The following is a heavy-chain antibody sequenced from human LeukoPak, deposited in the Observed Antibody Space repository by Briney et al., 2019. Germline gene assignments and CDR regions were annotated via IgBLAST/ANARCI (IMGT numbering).Heavy chain of an antibody. CDR3: ARSIRGYSSGWYYFDY. Sequence: PSETLSLTCTVSGGSIRSSTDYWGWIRQPPGKELEWIGSNSGSTYYNPSLKSRVTISVDTSKNQFSVKLSSVTAADTAVYYCARSIRGYSSGWYYFDYWGQGTLITVSS. J-gene: IGHJ4*02. D-gene: IGHD6-19*01. CDR2: NSGST. V-gene: IGHV4-39*07. CDR1: GGSIRSSTDY.